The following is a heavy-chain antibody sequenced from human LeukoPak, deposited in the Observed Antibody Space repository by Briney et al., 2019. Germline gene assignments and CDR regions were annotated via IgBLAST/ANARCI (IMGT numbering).Heavy chain of an antibody. D-gene: IGHD2-2*01. CDR2: ISYDGSNK. CDR3: ARGYCSSTSCSHFDY. V-gene: IGHV3-30-3*01. CDR1: GFTFSSYA. J-gene: IGHJ4*02. Sequence: GGSLRLSCAASGFTFSSYAMHWVRQAPGKGLEWVAVISYDGSNKYYADSVKGRFTISRDNSKNTLYLQMNSLRAEDTAVYYCARGYCSSTSCSHFDYWGQGTLVTVSS.